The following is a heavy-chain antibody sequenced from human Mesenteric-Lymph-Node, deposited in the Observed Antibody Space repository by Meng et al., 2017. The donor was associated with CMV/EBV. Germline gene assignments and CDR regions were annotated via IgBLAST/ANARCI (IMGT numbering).Heavy chain of an antibody. CDR1: GFTFSSYA. D-gene: IGHD5-24*01. CDR2: ISYDGSNK. V-gene: IGHV3-30-3*01. J-gene: IGHJ6*02. Sequence: GESLKISCAASGFTFSSYAMHWVRQAPGKGLEWVAVISYDGSNKYYADSVRGRFTISRDNAKNSLYLQMSSLRVEDTAVYYCARARQLDYSGMDVWGQGTTVTVSS. CDR3: ARARQLDYSGMDV.